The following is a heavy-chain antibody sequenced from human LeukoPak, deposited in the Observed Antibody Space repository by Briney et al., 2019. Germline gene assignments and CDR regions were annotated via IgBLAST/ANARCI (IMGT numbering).Heavy chain of an antibody. CDR2: IYYSGST. D-gene: IGHD3-22*01. J-gene: IGHJ4*02. CDR1: GGSISSSSYY. V-gene: IGHV4-39*07. CDR3: ARAGITMIYYFDY. Sequence: KPSETLSLTCTVSGGSISSSSYYWGWIRQPPGKGLEWIGSIYYSGSTYYNPSLKSRVTISVDTSKNQFSLKLSSVTAADTAVYYCARAGITMIYYFDYWGQGTLVTVSS.